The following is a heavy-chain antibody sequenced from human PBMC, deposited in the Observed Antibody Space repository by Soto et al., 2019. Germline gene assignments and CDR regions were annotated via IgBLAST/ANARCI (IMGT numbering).Heavy chain of an antibody. V-gene: IGHV6-1*01. CDR3: ARLIGNSWLDS. CDR2: TYYRSKWYN. CDR1: GDSVSTNSAT. J-gene: IGHJ5*01. D-gene: IGHD2-8*01. Sequence: PSQTLSLTCAISGDSVSTNSATWDWIRPSPSRGLEWLGRTYYRSKWYNDYAVSVKGRITINPDTSNNQLSLQLNSVTPFDSVVYYCARLIGNSWLDSWGQGTLVTVSS.